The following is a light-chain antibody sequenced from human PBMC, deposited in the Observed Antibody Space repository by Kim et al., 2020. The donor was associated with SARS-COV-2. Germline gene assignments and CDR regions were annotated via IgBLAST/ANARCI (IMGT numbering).Light chain of an antibody. V-gene: IGKV1-5*03. J-gene: IGKJ2*01. CDR2: KAS. CDR1: QSISNW. CDR3: QQYDSYSYT. Sequence: SASVGDRVTITCRASQSISNWLMWFQQKPGRAPKLLIYKASNLGSGVPSRFSGSGSGTEFTLTITSLQPDDFATYYCQQYDSYSYTFGRGTKLEI.